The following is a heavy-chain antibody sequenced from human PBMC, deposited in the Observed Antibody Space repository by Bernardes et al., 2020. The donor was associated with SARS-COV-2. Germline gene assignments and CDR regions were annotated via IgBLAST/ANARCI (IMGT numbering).Heavy chain of an antibody. CDR1: GYTFTSYD. V-gene: IGHV1-8*01. D-gene: IGHD3-3*01. J-gene: IGHJ4*02. CDR2: MNPNSGNT. Sequence: ASVKVSCMASGYTFTSYDINWVRQATGQGLEWVGWMNPNSGNTGFAQKFQGRVTMTRSTSTTTAYMELSSLRSEDTAVYYCARSPSWSGYSNYYFDYWVQGTLVTVSS. CDR3: ARSPSWSGYSNYYFDY.